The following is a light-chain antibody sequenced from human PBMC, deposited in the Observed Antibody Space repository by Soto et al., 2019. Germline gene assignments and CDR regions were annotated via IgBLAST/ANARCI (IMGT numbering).Light chain of an antibody. V-gene: IGKV3-15*01. CDR1: QSVSSY. CDR3: QQYNNWPLT. Sequence: EIVLTQSPATLSLSPGERATLSCRASQSVSSYLAWYQQKPGQAPRLLIFDESTRASGIPARFSGSRSGTEFTLTISSLQSEDFAVYYCQQYNNWPLTFGGGTKVDIK. CDR2: DES. J-gene: IGKJ4*01.